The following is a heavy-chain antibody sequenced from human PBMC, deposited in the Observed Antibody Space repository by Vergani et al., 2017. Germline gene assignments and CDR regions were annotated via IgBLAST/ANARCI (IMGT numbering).Heavy chain of an antibody. J-gene: IGHJ5*02. CDR1: GFTVSRNY. CDR3: AKDAGYSSGWNWFDP. V-gene: IGHV3-53*02. Sequence: EVQLVETGGGLIQPGGSLRLSCAASGFTVSRNYMSWVRQAPGKGLEWVSVISGSGGSTYYADSVKGRFTISRDNSKNTLYLQMNSLRAEDTAVYYCAKDAGYSSGWNWFDPWGQGTLVTVSS. CDR2: ISGSGGST. D-gene: IGHD6-19*01.